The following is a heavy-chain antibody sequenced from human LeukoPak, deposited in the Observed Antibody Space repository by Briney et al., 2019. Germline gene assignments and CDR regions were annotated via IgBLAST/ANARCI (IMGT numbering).Heavy chain of an antibody. CDR2: MNPNSGNT. CDR1: GYTFTSYD. Sequence: ASVKVSCKASGYTFTSYDINWVRQATGQGLEWMGWMNPNSGNTGYAQKFQGRVTMTRNTSISTAYMELGSLRSEDTAVYYCARRYFDWLLGVYYFDYWGQGTLVTVSS. CDR3: ARRYFDWLLGVYYFDY. V-gene: IGHV1-8*01. D-gene: IGHD3-9*01. J-gene: IGHJ4*02.